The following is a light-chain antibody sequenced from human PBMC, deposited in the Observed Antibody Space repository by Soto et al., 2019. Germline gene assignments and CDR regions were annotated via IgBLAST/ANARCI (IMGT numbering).Light chain of an antibody. CDR1: QGISSY. Sequence: DIQMTQSPSSLSASVGDRVTITCRASQGISSYLAWYQQKPGKTPKLLIYAASTLQSGVPSRFSGSGSGTDFTLTISSLQPEDVATYYCQKYDSAPPTFGQGTRLEIK. CDR3: QKYDSAPPT. CDR2: AAS. J-gene: IGKJ5*01. V-gene: IGKV1-27*01.